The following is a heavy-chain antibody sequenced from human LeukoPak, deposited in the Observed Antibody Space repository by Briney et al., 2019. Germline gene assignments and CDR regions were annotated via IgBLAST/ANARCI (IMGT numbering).Heavy chain of an antibody. D-gene: IGHD6-13*01. CDR3: ARGSSSSWYPEYFQH. Sequence: PSETLSLTCTVSGGSISSYYWSWIRQPPGKGLEWIGYIYYSGSTNYNPSLKSRVTISVDTSKNQFSLKLSSATAADTAVYYCARGSSSSWYPEYFQHWGQGTLVTVSS. CDR1: GGSISSYY. V-gene: IGHV4-59*01. J-gene: IGHJ1*01. CDR2: IYYSGST.